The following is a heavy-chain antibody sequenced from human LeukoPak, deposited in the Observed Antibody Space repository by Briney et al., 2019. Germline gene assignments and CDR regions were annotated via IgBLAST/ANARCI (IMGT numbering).Heavy chain of an antibody. D-gene: IGHD2-21*02. CDR1: GFTFTSYW. Sequence: GGSLRLSCAVSGFTFTSYWMSWVRQAPGKGLEWVANINEDGSYKFHADSVKGRLTISRDNSKNSLYLQMSSLRADDTAVYYCARDATRGGDNDYWGQGARVIVSS. J-gene: IGHJ4*02. CDR2: INEDGSYK. V-gene: IGHV3-7*01. CDR3: ARDATRGGDNDY.